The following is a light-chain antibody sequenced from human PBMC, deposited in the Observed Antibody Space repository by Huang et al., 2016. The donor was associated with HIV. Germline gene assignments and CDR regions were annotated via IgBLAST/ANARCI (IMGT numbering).Light chain of an antibody. V-gene: IGKV3-15*01. CDR2: GAS. CDR1: QGISTN. J-gene: IGKJ1*01. CDR3: QQYNNWPPWT. Sequence: DIVMTQSPATLSVSPGERATFSCRASQGISTNLALYQQKPGQAPRLLIYGASTRATGIPARFSGSGSGTEFTLTISSLQSEDFAVYYCQQYNNWPPWTFGQGTKVEIK.